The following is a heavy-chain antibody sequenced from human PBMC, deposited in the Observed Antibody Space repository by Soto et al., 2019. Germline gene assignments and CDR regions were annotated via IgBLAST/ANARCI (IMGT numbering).Heavy chain of an antibody. CDR3: ARDILRYFDWLLEPSYNWFDP. CDR1: VGTFSSYA. D-gene: IGHD3-9*01. J-gene: IGHJ5*02. Sequence: GASVKVCCKASVGTFSSYAISWVRQAPGRGLEWMGGIIPIFGTANYAQKFQGRVTITADESTSTAYMELSSLRSEDTAVYYCARDILRYFDWLLEPSYNWFDPWGQGSLVTVSS. CDR2: IIPIFGTA. V-gene: IGHV1-69*13.